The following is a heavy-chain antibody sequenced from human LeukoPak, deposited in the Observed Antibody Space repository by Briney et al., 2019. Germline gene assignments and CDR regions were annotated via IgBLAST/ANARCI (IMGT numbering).Heavy chain of an antibody. CDR1: GGSFSGYY. CDR2: INHSGST. CDR3: ARGRYDYRGYYYYGMDV. J-gene: IGHJ6*02. D-gene: IGHD5-12*01. V-gene: IGHV4-34*01. Sequence: RTSETLSLTCAVYGGSFSGYYWSWIRQPPGKGLEWIGEINHSGSTDYNPSLKSRVTISVDTSKNQFSLKLSSVTAADTAVYYCARGRYDYRGYYYYGMDVWGQGTTVTVSS.